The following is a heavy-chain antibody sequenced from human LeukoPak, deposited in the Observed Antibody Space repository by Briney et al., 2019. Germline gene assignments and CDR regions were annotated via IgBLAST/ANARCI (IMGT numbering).Heavy chain of an antibody. V-gene: IGHV4-34*01. CDR3: ARHSAYSSSWYWFDP. J-gene: IGHJ5*02. Sequence: PSETLSLTCAVYGGSFSGYYWSWIRQPPGKGLEWIGEINHSGSTNYKPSLKSRVTISVDTSKNQFSLKLSFVTAADTAVYYCARHSAYSSSWYWFDPWGQGILVTVSS. CDR2: INHSGST. CDR1: GGSFSGYY. D-gene: IGHD6-13*01.